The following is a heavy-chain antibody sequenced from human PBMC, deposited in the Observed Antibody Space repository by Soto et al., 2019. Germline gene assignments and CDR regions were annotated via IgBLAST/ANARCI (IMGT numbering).Heavy chain of an antibody. CDR3: ARVEGRVGYYYDSSGYTLDV. V-gene: IGHV4-59*01. CDR2: IYYSGST. Sequence: SETLSLTCTVSGGSISSYYWSWIRQPPGKGLEWIGYIYYSGSTNYNPSLKSRVTISVDTSKNQFSLKLSSVTAADTAVYYCARVEGRVGYYYDSSGYTLDVWGQGTTVTV. D-gene: IGHD3-22*01. CDR1: GGSISSYY. J-gene: IGHJ6*02.